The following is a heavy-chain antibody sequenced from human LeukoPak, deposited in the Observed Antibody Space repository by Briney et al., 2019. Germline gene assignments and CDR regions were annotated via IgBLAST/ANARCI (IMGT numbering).Heavy chain of an antibody. CDR2: IYYSGSP. J-gene: IGHJ3*02. V-gene: IGHV4-31*03. CDR1: GGSISSGVYY. CDR3: ARDARDRDAFDI. Sequence: SQTLSLTCTVSGGSISSGVYYCSWVRQHPGKGLEWIGYIYYSGSPSSNPSLKSRVTISVDTSKNQFSLKLSSVTAADTAVYYCARDARDRDAFDIWGQGTMVTVSS.